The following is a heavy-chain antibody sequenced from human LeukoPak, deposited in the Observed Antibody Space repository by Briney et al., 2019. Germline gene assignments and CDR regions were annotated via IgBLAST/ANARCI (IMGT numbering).Heavy chain of an antibody. CDR2: INTDGSST. CDR3: ARESGIAAALDL. V-gene: IGHV3-74*01. J-gene: IGHJ5*02. Sequence: GGSLRLSCAASGFTFSSYWMHWVRQAPGKGLVWVSRINTDGSSTSYADSVKGRFTISKDNAKNTLYLQMNSLRAEDTAVYYCARESGIAAALDLWGQGTLVTVSS. CDR1: GFTFSSYW. D-gene: IGHD6-13*01.